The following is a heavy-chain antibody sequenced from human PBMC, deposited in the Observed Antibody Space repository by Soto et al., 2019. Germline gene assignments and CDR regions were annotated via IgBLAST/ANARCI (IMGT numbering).Heavy chain of an antibody. CDR3: ARDGGGLEKLSVFEY. V-gene: IGHV3-53*01. Sequence: EVQLVESGGGLIQPGGSLRLSCAASGFTVNSDYMNWIPQTPGKGLEWVAFIYNGESTHYADSVRGPFTISSDRSKNTLYLQMNRLRFEDTAVYYCARDGGGLEKLSVFEYWGQGTLVTVSS. CDR2: IYNGEST. J-gene: IGHJ4*02. CDR1: GFTVNSDY. D-gene: IGHD3-16*01.